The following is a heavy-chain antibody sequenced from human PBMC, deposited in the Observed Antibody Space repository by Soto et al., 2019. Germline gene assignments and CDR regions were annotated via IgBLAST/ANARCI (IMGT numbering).Heavy chain of an antibody. V-gene: IGHV4-31*03. J-gene: IGHJ5*02. CDR1: GGSISSGGYY. CDR2: IYYSGST. Sequence: QVQLQESGPGLVKPSQTLSLTCTVSGGSISSGGYYWSWIRQHPGKGLEWIGYIYYSGSTYYNPSLKSRVTISVDTSKNQFSLKLSSVTAADTAVYYCARGDLETYYYGSGSYLDPWGQGTLVTVSS. CDR3: ARGDLETYYYGSGSYLDP. D-gene: IGHD3-10*01.